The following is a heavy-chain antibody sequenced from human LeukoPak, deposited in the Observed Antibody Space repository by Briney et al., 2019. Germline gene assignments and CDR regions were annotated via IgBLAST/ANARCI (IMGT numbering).Heavy chain of an antibody. J-gene: IGHJ4*02. V-gene: IGHV1-2*02. CDR3: ATGYSYGWYYFDY. CDR1: RYTFTGYY. Sequence: ASVQVSCKASRYTFTGYYMHWVRQPPGQGLEWMGWINPNSGGTNYAQKFRGRVTMTRDTSISTAYMELSSLRSEDTAVYYCATGYSYGWYYFDYWGQGTLVTVSS. CDR2: INPNSGGT. D-gene: IGHD5-18*01.